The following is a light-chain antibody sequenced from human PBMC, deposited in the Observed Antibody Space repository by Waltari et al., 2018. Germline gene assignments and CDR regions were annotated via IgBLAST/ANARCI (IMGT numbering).Light chain of an antibody. CDR2: QDS. CDR1: TMGNKY. CDR3: QAWDSITVV. V-gene: IGLV3-1*01. Sequence: SYELTQPPPVSVSPGQTASITCSGDTMGNKYACWYQQKPCQSPVLVIYQDSRRPSVIPERFSGSNSGNTATLTISGTHAMDEADYFCQAWDSITVVFGGGTKLTVL. J-gene: IGLJ2*01.